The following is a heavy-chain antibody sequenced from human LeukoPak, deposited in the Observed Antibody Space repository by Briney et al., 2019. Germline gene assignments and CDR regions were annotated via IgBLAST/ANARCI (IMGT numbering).Heavy chain of an antibody. V-gene: IGHV3-30*02. Sequence: GGSLRLSCAASGFTFSSYGMHWVRQAPGKGLEWVAFIRYDGSNKYYADSVKGRFTISRDNSKNTLYLQMHSLRAEDTAVYYCAKRYCSSTSCLYYYYMDVWGKGTTVTVSS. D-gene: IGHD2-2*01. CDR2: IRYDGSNK. CDR3: AKRYCSSTSCLYYYYMDV. J-gene: IGHJ6*03. CDR1: GFTFSSYG.